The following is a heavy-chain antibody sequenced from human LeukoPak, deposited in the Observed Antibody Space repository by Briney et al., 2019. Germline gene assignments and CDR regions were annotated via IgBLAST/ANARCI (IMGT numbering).Heavy chain of an antibody. V-gene: IGHV4-34*01. CDR1: GGSFSGYY. Sequence: PSETLSLTCAVYGGSFSGYYWSWIRQPPGKGLEWIGEINHSGSNNYNPSLKSRVTISVDTSKNQFSLKLSSVTAADTAVYYCARGPIVYYGSGSYFDYWGQGTLVTVSS. CDR2: INHSGSN. CDR3: ARGPIVYYGSGSYFDY. J-gene: IGHJ4*02. D-gene: IGHD3-10*01.